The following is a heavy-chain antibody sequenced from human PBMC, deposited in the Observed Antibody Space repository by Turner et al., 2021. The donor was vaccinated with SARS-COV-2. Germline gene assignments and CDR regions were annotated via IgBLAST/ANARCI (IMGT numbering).Heavy chain of an antibody. D-gene: IGHD2-2*01. V-gene: IGHV1-24*01. CDR1: GYTLTELS. CDR2: FDPEDGET. CDR3: ATGYQLRVNWFDP. J-gene: IGHJ5*02. Sequence: QVQLVQSGAEVKKPGASVKVSCKISGYTLTELSMYWVRQAPGKGLDWMGGFDPEDGETIYAQNFQGRVTMTEDTSTDTAYMELSSLRSEDTAVYFCATGYQLRVNWFDPWGQGTLVTVSS.